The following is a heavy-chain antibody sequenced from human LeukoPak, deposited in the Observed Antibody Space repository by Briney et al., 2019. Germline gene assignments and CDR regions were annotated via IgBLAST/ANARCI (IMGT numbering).Heavy chain of an antibody. V-gene: IGHV3-74*01. J-gene: IGHJ4*02. D-gene: IGHD3-22*01. CDR2: INSDGSST. Sequence: GGSLRLSCAASGFTFSSYWMHWVRQAPGKGLVWVSRINSDGSSTSYPDSVKGRFTISRDNAKNTLYLQMNSLRAEDTAVYYCARDQCYYDSSGYYRTFDYWGQGTLVTVSS. CDR3: ARDQCYYDSSGYYRTFDY. CDR1: GFTFSSYW.